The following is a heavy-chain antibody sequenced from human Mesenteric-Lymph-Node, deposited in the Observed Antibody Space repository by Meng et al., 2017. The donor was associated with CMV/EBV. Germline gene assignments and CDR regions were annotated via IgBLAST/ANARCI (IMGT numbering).Heavy chain of an antibody. CDR2: IYYSGST. J-gene: IGHJ6*02. Sequence: GSLRLSCTVSGGPISSSSYYWGWIRQPPGKGLEWIGSIYYSGSTYYNPSLKSRVTISVDTSKNQFSLKLSSVTAADTAVYYCGAGYYYGMDVWGQGTTVTVSS. CDR3: GAGYYYGMDV. V-gene: IGHV4-39*01. CDR1: GGPISSSSYY.